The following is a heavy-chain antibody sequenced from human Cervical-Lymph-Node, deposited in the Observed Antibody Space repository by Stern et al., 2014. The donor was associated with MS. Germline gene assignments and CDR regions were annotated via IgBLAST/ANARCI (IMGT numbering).Heavy chain of an antibody. J-gene: IGHJ4*02. CDR3: ARMDYYGSGYFDY. V-gene: IGHV4-59*01. CDR2: IYYSGST. D-gene: IGHD3-10*01. Sequence: QVQLQESGPGLVKPSETLSLTCTVSGGSISSYYWSWIRQPPGKGLEWIGYIYYSGSTNYRPSLKSRLTISVDTSKNQFSLRLSSVTAADTAVYYCARMDYYGSGYFDYWGQGTLVTVSS. CDR1: GGSISSYY.